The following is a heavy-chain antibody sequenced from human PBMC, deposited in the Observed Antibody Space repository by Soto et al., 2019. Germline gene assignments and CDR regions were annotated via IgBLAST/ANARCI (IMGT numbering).Heavy chain of an antibody. CDR1: GFTFIRSA. Sequence: GASVKVSCKASGFTFIRSAVQWVRQARGQRPEWIGWIVAGSGYTNYAQKFQGRVTITRDMFTTTVYMELSSLRSEYTAVYYCARVDEGYDFWSGYSHFDYWGQGTLVTVSS. J-gene: IGHJ4*02. D-gene: IGHD3-3*01. V-gene: IGHV1-58*01. CDR3: ARVDEGYDFWSGYSHFDY. CDR2: IVAGSGYT.